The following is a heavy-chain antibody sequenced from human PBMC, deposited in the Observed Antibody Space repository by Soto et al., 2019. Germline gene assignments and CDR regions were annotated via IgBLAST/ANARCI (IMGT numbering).Heavy chain of an antibody. D-gene: IGHD3-10*01. CDR3: ARVEYGDKGMNV. J-gene: IGHJ6*02. V-gene: IGHV4-59*01. Sequence: SETLSLTCTVSGGSISSYYWSWIRQPPGKGLEWIGDIYYSGSTNYNPSLKSRVTISVDTSKNQFSLKRSSVTAADTAVDYCARVEYGDKGMNVWGQGTTFTVSS. CDR2: IYYSGST. CDR1: GGSISSYY.